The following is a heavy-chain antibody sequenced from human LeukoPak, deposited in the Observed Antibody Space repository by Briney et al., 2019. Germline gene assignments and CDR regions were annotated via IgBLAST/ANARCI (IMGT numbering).Heavy chain of an antibody. V-gene: IGHV3-23*01. CDR2: ISGSGGST. Sequence: PGGSLRLSCAASGFTFSSYAMSWVRQAPGKGLEWVSAISGSGGSTYYADSVKGRFTISRDNSKNTLYLQMNSLRAEDTAVYYCAKTHDVWDSSGPNDYWGQGTLVTVSS. D-gene: IGHD3-22*01. CDR3: AKTHDVWDSSGPNDY. J-gene: IGHJ4*02. CDR1: GFTFSSYA.